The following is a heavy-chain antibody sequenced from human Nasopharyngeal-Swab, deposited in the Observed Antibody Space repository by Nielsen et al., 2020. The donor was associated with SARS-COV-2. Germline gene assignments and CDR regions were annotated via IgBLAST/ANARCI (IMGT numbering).Heavy chain of an antibody. D-gene: IGHD2-2*01. Sequence: SETLSLTCAVYGGSFSGYYWSWIRQPAGKGLEWIGEINHSGSTNYNPSLKSRVTISVDTSKNQFSLKLSSVTAADTAVYYCATFQGLEDIVVVPAAMEDYWGQGTLVTVSS. V-gene: IGHV4-34*01. CDR3: ATFQGLEDIVVVPAAMEDY. J-gene: IGHJ4*02. CDR2: INHSGST. CDR1: GGSFSGYY.